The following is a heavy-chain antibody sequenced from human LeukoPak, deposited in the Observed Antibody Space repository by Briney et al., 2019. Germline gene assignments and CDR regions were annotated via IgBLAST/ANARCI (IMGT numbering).Heavy chain of an antibody. CDR2: IHYSGST. CDR1: GGSISSGDYF. V-gene: IGHV4-30-4*01. Sequence: PSQTLSLTCTVSGGSISSGDYFWSWIRQPPGKGLEWIGYIHYSGSTFYNPSLKSRVTISVDTSKNQFSLNLSSVTAADTAVYHCARDPGAYPHYFDYWGQGTLVTVSS. J-gene: IGHJ4*02. CDR3: ARDPGAYPHYFDY. D-gene: IGHD3-10*01.